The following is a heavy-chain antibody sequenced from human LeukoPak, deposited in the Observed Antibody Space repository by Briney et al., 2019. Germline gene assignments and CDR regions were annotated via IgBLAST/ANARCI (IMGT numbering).Heavy chain of an antibody. V-gene: IGHV1-2*06. CDR1: GYTFTGYY. J-gene: IGHJ3*02. D-gene: IGHD1-26*01. Sequence: ASVKVSCKASGYTFTGYYMHWVRQAPGQGLEWMGRINPNSGGTNYAQKFQGRVTMTRDTSISTAYMELSRLRSDDTAVYYCARARELYSSDTDAFDIWGQGTMVTVSS. CDR3: ARARELYSSDTDAFDI. CDR2: INPNSGGT.